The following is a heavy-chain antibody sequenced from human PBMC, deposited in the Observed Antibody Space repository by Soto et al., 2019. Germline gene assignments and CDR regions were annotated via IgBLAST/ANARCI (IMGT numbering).Heavy chain of an antibody. CDR3: ARGYYGSGSEFDY. J-gene: IGHJ4*02. V-gene: IGHV1-3*01. CDR2: INAGNGNT. CDR1: GYTFINYA. D-gene: IGHD3-10*01. Sequence: ASVKVSCKASGYTFINYAMDWVRQAPGQRLEWMGWINAGNGNTKYSQNFQGRVTITRDTSASTAYMELSRLRSEDTAVYYCARGYYGSGSEFDYWGQGTPVTVSS.